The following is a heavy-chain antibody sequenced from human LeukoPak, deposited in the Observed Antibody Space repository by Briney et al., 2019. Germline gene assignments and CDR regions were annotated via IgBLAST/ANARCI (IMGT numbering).Heavy chain of an antibody. CDR2: IIPIFGTA. CDR3: ARERLRRFDP. J-gene: IGHJ5*02. CDR1: GYTFTSYY. Sequence: SVKVSCKASGYTFTSYYMHWVRQAPGQGLEWMGGIIPIFGTANYAQKFQGRVTITADESTSTAYMELSSLRSEDTAVYYCARERLRRFDPWGQGTLVTVSS. V-gene: IGHV1-69*13.